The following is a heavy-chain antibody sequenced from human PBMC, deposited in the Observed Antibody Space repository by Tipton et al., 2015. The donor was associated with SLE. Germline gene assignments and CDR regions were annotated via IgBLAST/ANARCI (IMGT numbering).Heavy chain of an antibody. CDR2: INDSGSA. D-gene: IGHD4-17*01. J-gene: IGHJ4*02. CDR3: AARTTVTKFDF. CDR1: GGSIDNHY. V-gene: IGHV4-59*08. Sequence: LRLSCTVSGGSIDNHYWSWIRQPPGKGLEWIGNINDSGSANYNPSVKSRAAISLDTSENLFSLRLTSVIAADTAVYYCAARTTVTKFDFWGQGTLVTVSS.